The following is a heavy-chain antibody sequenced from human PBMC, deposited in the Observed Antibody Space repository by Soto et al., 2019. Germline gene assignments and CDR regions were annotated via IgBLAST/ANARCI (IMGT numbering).Heavy chain of an antibody. Sequence: QVQLVQSGAEVKKPGSSVKVSCKASGGTFSRYAISWVRQAPGQGLEWMGGIIPIFGTANYAQKFQGRVTSTADESTSTAYMELSSLRSEDTAVYYCVRLVGATTVWFDPWGQGTLVTVSS. J-gene: IGHJ5*02. CDR2: IIPIFGTA. D-gene: IGHD1-26*01. CDR3: VRLVGATTVWFDP. CDR1: GGTFSRYA. V-gene: IGHV1-69*01.